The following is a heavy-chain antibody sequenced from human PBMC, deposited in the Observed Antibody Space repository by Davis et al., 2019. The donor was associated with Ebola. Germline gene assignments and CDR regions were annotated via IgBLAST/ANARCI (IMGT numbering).Heavy chain of an antibody. J-gene: IGHJ4*02. D-gene: IGHD3-22*01. CDR1: GAFVSSGGYS. CDR2: YYYTGST. Sequence: SEPLSPTFVVSGAFVSSGGYSWISIRQPPGKGLEWIGNYYYTGSTYYSPSLRSRVTISVDTSKNLFSLKLTSVTAADTALYYCARGDSYYDPTGYYAGPEAPDHWGQGTLVTVSS. CDR3: ARGDSYYDPTGYYAGPEAPDH. V-gene: IGHV4-30-4*07.